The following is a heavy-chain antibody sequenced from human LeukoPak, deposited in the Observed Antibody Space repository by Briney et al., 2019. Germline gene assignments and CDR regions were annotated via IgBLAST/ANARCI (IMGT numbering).Heavy chain of an antibody. J-gene: IGHJ5*02. D-gene: IGHD5-24*01. V-gene: IGHV3-53*04. Sequence: PGGSLRLPCAASGFTVRNNHMSWVRQAPGKGLEWVSVIDSRDNTYHADSVKGRFIISRHTSKNTLYLQMNSLRAEDTAVYYCARESTPLRGAFDPWGPGTLVTVSS. CDR3: ARESTPLRGAFDP. CDR1: GFTVRNNH. CDR2: IDSRDNT.